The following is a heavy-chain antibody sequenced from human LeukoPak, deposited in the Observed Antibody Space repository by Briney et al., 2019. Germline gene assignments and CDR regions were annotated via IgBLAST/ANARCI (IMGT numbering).Heavy chain of an antibody. Sequence: GGSLRLSCAASGFTFSSYAMHWVRQAPGKGLEWVAVISYDGSNKYYADSVKGRFTISRDNSKNTLYLQMNSLRAEDTAVYYCAKDLPDYDILTGDFDYWGQGTLVTVSS. V-gene: IGHV3-30-3*01. CDR2: ISYDGSNK. CDR1: GFTFSSYA. CDR3: AKDLPDYDILTGDFDY. D-gene: IGHD3-9*01. J-gene: IGHJ4*02.